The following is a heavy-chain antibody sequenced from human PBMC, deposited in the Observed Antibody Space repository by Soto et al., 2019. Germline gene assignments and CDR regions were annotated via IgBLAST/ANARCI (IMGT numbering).Heavy chain of an antibody. Sequence: QVQLVQSGAEGKKPGSSVKVSCKASGGTFSSYAISWVRQAPGQGLEWMGGIIPMFGTANYAQRCRGRGTMTASKSTSTPYRELSSLRSEDPAVYYCVRDYDDSSGYLTRGDGVDCWGQGTRVTVS. CDR1: GGTFSSYA. D-gene: IGHD3-22*01. CDR3: VRDYDDSSGYLTRGDGVDC. V-gene: IGHV1-69*06. J-gene: IGHJ6*02. CDR2: IIPMFGTA.